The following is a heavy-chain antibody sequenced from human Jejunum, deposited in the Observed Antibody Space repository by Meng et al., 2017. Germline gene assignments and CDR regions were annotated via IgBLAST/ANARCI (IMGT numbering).Heavy chain of an antibody. D-gene: IGHD3-22*01. CDR2: IFYSGTS. Sequence: QVQLQESGPGLVKPSQTLSLTCPVTGGSIYGADSYWSWISQPPGKGLEWIGDIFYSGTSHYNPSLKSRVFMSVDTSKNQFSLKLISVTAADTDVYYCARTMTDFYDSSGYSHFDYWAREPWSPSPQ. V-gene: IGHV4-30-4*01. CDR1: GGSIYGADSY. J-gene: IGHJ4*02. CDR3: ARTMTDFYDSSGYSHFDY.